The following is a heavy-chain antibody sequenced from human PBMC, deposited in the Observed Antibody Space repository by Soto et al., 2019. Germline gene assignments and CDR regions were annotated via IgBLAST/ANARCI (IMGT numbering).Heavy chain of an antibody. V-gene: IGHV4-31*03. Sequence: NPSETLSLTCTVSGGSISSGGYYWSWIRQHPGKGPEWIGYIYYSGSTYYNPSLKSRVTISVDTSKNQFSLKLSSVTAADTAVYYCARVGRDIVVVVAAYDAFDIWGQGTMVTVSS. CDR2: IYYSGST. CDR1: GGSISSGGYY. CDR3: ARVGRDIVVVVAAYDAFDI. J-gene: IGHJ3*02. D-gene: IGHD2-15*01.